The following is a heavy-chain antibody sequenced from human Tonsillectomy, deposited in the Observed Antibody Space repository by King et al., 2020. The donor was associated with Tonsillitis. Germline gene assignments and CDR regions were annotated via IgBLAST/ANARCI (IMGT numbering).Heavy chain of an antibody. Sequence: QLVQSGAEVKKPGASVKVSCKASGYTFTGYYMHWVRQAPGQGLEWMGWINPNNGATNYGQKFQGRVTMTRDTSISTAYMELSSLRSDDTAVYYCSRTSDRVVVVAASLAAFDIWGQGTKVTVSS. V-gene: IGHV1-2*02. J-gene: IGHJ3*02. CDR1: GYTFTGYY. D-gene: IGHD2-15*01. CDR3: SRTSDRVVVVAASLAAFDI. CDR2: INPNNGAT.